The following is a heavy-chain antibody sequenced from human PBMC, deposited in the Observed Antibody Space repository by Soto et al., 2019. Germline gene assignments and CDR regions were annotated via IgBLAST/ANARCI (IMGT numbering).Heavy chain of an antibody. Sequence: QVQLVQSGAEVKKPGASVKVSCKASGYTFTSYGISWVRQAPGQGLEWMGWISAYNGNTNYAQKVQGRVTMTTDTSTSTAYLERRSLRSYDAAVYFCARARVPWTANYNWCQGPLVTGSS. V-gene: IGHV1-18*04. CDR3: ARARVPWTANYN. D-gene: IGHD1-1*01. CDR1: GYTFTSYG. J-gene: IGHJ4*02. CDR2: ISAYNGNT.